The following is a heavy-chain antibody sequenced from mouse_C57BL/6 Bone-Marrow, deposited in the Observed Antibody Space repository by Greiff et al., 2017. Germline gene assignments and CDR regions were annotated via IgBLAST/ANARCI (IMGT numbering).Heavy chain of an antibody. CDR1: GFTFSNYW. V-gene: IGHV6-3*01. CDR3: TALGRDY. D-gene: IGHD4-1*01. J-gene: IGHJ2*01. Sequence: DVQLQESGGGLVQPGGSMKLSCVASGFTFSNYWMNWVRQSPEQGLEWVAQIRLKSDNYATHYAESVKGRFTISRDDSHSSVYLQMNNLRAEYTGIYYCTALGRDYWGQGTTLTVSS. CDR2: IRLKSDNYAT.